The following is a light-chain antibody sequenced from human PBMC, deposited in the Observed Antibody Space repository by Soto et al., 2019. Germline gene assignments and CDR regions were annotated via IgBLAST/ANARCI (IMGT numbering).Light chain of an antibody. Sequence: EVALTQSPGTLSLSPGERATLSCRASQSVSSNYLAWYQQKPGQAPRLLIYAASSLQSGVPSRFSGSGSGTDFTLTISSLQPEDFATYYCQQSYSTPITFGQGTRLEIK. CDR1: QSVSSNY. V-gene: IGKV3-20*01. CDR2: AAS. J-gene: IGKJ5*01. CDR3: QQSYSTPIT.